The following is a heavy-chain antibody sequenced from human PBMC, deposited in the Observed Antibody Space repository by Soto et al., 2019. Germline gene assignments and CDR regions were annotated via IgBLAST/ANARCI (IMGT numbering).Heavy chain of an antibody. CDR1: GFTLSNAW. CDR3: MLTPRSRMRSDY. D-gene: IGHD2-8*01. J-gene: IGHJ4*02. Sequence: PGGSLRLSCAASGFTLSNAWMSWVRQAPGKGLEWVGRIKSKTDGGTTDYAAPVKGRFTISRDDSKNTLYLQMNSLKTEDTAVYYCMLTPRSRMRSDYWGQGTLVTVSS. V-gene: IGHV3-15*01. CDR2: IKSKTDGGTT.